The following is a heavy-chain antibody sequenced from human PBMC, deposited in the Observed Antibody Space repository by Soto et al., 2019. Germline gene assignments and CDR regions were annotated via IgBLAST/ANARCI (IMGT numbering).Heavy chain of an antibody. CDR1: GFTFSSYW. J-gene: IGHJ4*02. V-gene: IGHV3-7*05. CDR2: IKQDGSEQ. CDR3: ARVGEYGDRFSDY. Sequence: EVQLVESGGGLVQPGGSLRLSCAASGFTFSSYWMSWVRQAPGKGLEWVANIKQDGSEQNYVDSVKGRFTISRDNAKNSLYLQMNSLRVEDTAVYYCARVGEYGDRFSDYWGQGTVVTVSS. D-gene: IGHD4-17*01.